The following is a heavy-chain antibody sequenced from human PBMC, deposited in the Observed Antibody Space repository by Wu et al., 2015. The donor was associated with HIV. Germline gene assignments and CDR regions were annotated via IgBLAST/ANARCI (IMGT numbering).Heavy chain of an antibody. Sequence: QVQLVQSGAEVKKPGASVTLSCKASGYTFINSFIHWVRQAPGQGLEWMGIINPSGGSTDYGQSFQGRVTMTRDTSTSTVYMKLSGLTSDDTAVYFCTRGPDFDYWGQGTLVTVSS. CDR2: INPSGGST. CDR3: TRGPDFDY. V-gene: IGHV1-46*01. CDR1: GYTFINSF. J-gene: IGHJ4*02.